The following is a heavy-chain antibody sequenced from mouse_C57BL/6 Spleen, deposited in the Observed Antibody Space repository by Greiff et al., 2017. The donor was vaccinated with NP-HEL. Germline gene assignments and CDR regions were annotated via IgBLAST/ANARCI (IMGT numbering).Heavy chain of an antibody. V-gene: IGHV1-82*01. CDR2: IYPGDGDT. CDR3: ARSGDWDGY. D-gene: IGHD4-1*01. J-gene: IGHJ2*01. CDR1: GYAFSSSW. Sequence: VQRVESGPELVKPGASVKISCKASGYAFSSSWMNWVKQRPGKGLEWIGRIYPGDGDTNYNGKFKGKATLTADKSSSTAYMQLSSLTSEDSAVYFCARSGDWDGYWGQGTTLTVSS.